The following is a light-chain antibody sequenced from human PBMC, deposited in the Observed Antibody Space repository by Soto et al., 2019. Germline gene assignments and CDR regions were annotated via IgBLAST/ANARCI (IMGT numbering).Light chain of an antibody. Sequence: VLTQSPATLSVSPGERVTLSCRASQSVSSLLAWYQQKPGQAPRLLIYSTSTRATGIPARFSGSGSGTEFTLTISSLQSEDFAIYYCQQYHYWPYTFGQGTNVEIK. CDR1: QSVSSL. V-gene: IGKV3-15*01. CDR2: STS. J-gene: IGKJ2*01. CDR3: QQYHYWPYT.